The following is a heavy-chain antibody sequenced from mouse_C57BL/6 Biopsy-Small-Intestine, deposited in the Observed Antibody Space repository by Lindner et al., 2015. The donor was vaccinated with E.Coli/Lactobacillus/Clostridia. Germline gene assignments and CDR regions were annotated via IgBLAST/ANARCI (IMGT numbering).Heavy chain of an antibody. Sequence: SVKVSCKASGYTFSNYGIFWVRQAPGQGLEWMGRITTSNGNTNYAEKFQGRVTMTTDTSTSMAYMDMRSLRSDDTAVYYCARASTIFGVAKVGDGMDVWGQGTKVTVSS. D-gene: IGHD1-3*01. CDR3: ARASTIFGVAKVGDGMDV. CDR1: GYTFSNYG. V-gene: IGHV1S55*01. J-gene: IGHJ1*01. CDR2: ITTSNGNT.